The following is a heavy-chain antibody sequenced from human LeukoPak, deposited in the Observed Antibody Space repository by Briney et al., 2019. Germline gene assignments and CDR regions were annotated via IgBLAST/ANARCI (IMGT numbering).Heavy chain of an antibody. CDR2: ISAYNGNT. CDR1: GYTFTSYG. D-gene: IGHD3-16*02. J-gene: IGHJ4*02. CDR3: ARVRVWGSYRPRYFDY. V-gene: IGHV1-18*01. Sequence: ASVTVSCKASGYTFTSYGISWVRQAPGQGLEWMGWISAYNGNTNYAQKLQGRVTMTTDTSTSTAYMELRSLRSDDTAVYYCARVRVWGSYRPRYFDYWGQGTLVTVSS.